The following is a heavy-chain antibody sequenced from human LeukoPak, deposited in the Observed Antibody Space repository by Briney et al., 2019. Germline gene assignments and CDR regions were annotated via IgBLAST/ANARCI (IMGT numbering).Heavy chain of an antibody. D-gene: IGHD5-12*01. Sequence: GASVEVSCKASGYTFSGYYMHWVRQAPGQGLEWMGWINPNSGGTNSAQKFQGRVTMTRDTSISTAYMELSRLRSDDTAVYYCARDSGVASLGPDYWGQGTLVTVSS. J-gene: IGHJ4*02. CDR3: ARDSGVASLGPDY. CDR2: INPNSGGT. V-gene: IGHV1-2*02. CDR1: GYTFSGYY.